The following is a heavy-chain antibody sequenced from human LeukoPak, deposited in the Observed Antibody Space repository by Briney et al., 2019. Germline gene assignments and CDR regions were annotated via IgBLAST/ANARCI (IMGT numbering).Heavy chain of an antibody. CDR2: ISSSGSTI. Sequence: GGSLRLSCAASGFTFSSYEMNWVRQAPGKGLEWVSYISSSGSTIYYADSVKGRFTISRDNAKSSLYLQMNSLRAEDTAVYYCGCLLGSSFDYWGQGTLVTVSS. J-gene: IGHJ4*02. D-gene: IGHD2-8*01. CDR3: GCLLGSSFDY. V-gene: IGHV3-48*03. CDR1: GFTFSSYE.